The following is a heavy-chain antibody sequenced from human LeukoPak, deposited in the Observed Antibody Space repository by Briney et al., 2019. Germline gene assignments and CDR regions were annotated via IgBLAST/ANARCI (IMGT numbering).Heavy chain of an antibody. CDR2: IYHSGST. Sequence: SGTLSLTCAVSGGSISSSNWWSWVRQPPGKGLEWIGEIYHSGSTNYNPSLKSRVTISVDKSKNQFSLTLSSVTAADTAVYYCARWAIWFYWLGGYHMDVWGKGTTVTVSS. CDR1: GGSISSSNW. J-gene: IGHJ6*03. D-gene: IGHD3-9*01. V-gene: IGHV4-4*02. CDR3: ARWAIWFYWLGGYHMDV.